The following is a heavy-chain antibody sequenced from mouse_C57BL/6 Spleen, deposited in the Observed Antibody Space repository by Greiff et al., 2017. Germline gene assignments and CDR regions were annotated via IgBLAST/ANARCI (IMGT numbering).Heavy chain of an antibody. CDR1: GFTFNTYA. CDR2: IRSKSSNYAT. Sequence: EVQLVESGGGLVQPKGSLKLSCAASGFTFNTYAMHWVRQAPGKGLEWVARIRSKSSNYATYYADSVKDRFTISRDDSQSMLYLQMNNLKTEDTAMYYCVRSDGYYGYWYFDVWGTGTTVTVSS. J-gene: IGHJ1*03. V-gene: IGHV10-3*01. D-gene: IGHD2-3*01. CDR3: VRSDGYYGYWYFDV.